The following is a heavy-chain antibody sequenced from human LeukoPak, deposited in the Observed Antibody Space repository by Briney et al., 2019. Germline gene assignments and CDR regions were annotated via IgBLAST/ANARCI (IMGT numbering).Heavy chain of an antibody. Sequence: GESLKISCKGSGYSFTSYWIGWVRQMPGKGLEWMGIIYPGDSDTRYSPSFQGQVTISADKSISTAYLQWSSLKASDTAMYYCARHSGRPGRLSYVYYWGQGTLVTVSS. J-gene: IGHJ4*02. V-gene: IGHV5-51*01. CDR2: IYPGDSDT. D-gene: IGHD3-16*01. CDR1: GYSFTSYW. CDR3: ARHSGRPGRLSYVYY.